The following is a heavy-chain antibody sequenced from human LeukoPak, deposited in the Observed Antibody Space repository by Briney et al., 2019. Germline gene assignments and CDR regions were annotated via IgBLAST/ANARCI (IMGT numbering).Heavy chain of an antibody. CDR2: ISSSSSYI. CDR1: GFTFSTYS. V-gene: IGHV3-21*01. D-gene: IGHD3-22*01. J-gene: IGHJ4*02. CDR3: ARVWMYYYDSSGYCDY. Sequence: GGSLGLSCAASGFTFSTYSMNWVRQAPGKGLEWVSSISSSSSYIYYADSVKGRFTISRDNAKNSLYLQMNSLRAEDTAVYYCARVWMYYYDSSGYCDYWGQGTLVTVSS.